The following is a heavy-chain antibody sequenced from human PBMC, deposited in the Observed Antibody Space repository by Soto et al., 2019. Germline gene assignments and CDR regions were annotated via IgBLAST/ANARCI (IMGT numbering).Heavy chain of an antibody. D-gene: IGHD4-17*01. CDR3: ARDLYGEDFQH. V-gene: IGHV4-4*02. CDR1: SGSISSTNW. J-gene: IGHJ1*01. CDR2: IYDRGST. Sequence: SETLSLTCAVSSGSISSTNWWSWVRQPPGKGLEWIGEIYDRGSTYYNPSLKSRVTISVDKSKNQFSLQLSSVTAADTAIYYWARDLYGEDFQHWGQGTLSTVSS.